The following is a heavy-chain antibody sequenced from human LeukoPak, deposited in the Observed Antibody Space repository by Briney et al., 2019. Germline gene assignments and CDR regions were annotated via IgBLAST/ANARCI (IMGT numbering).Heavy chain of an antibody. V-gene: IGHV4-34*01. J-gene: IGHJ6*03. Sequence: SETLSLTCAVYGGSFSGYYWSWIRQPPGKGLEWIGEINHSGSTNYNPSLKSRVTISVDTSKNQFSLKLSSVTAADTAVYYCARGDYYYYMDVWGKGTTVTVSS. CDR3: ARGDYYYYMDV. CDR1: GGSFSGYY. CDR2: INHSGST.